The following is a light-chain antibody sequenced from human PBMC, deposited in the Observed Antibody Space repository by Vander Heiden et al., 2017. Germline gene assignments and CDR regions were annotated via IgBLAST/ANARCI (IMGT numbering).Light chain of an antibody. Sequence: DIQMTQSPSSLSASVGDRVTITCQASQDISNYLNWYQQKPGKAPKLLIYDASNLETGVPSRFSGSGSGTDFTFTISSLQPEDIATYYCQQYDNLPVTFGPRTKVDIK. CDR3: QQYDNLPVT. J-gene: IGKJ3*01. V-gene: IGKV1-33*01. CDR2: DAS. CDR1: QDISNY.